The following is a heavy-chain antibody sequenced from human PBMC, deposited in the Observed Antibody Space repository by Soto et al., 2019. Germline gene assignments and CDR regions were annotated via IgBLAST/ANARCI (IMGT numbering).Heavy chain of an antibody. V-gene: IGHV3-33*01. Sequence: GGSLRLSCAASGFTFSSYGMHWVRQAPGKGLEWVAVIWYDGSNKYYADSVKGRFTTSRGNSKNTLYLQMNSLRAEDTAVYYCARALGVYCGGDCALDYWGQGTLVTVST. CDR1: GFTFSSYG. D-gene: IGHD2-21*02. J-gene: IGHJ4*02. CDR3: ARALGVYCGGDCALDY. CDR2: IWYDGSNK.